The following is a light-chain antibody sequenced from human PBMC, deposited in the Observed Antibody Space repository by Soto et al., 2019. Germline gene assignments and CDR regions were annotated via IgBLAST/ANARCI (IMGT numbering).Light chain of an antibody. CDR3: QKYGTSPQT. CDR1: QRVSSTC. V-gene: IGKV3-20*01. J-gene: IGKJ1*01. Sequence: EIVLTQSPGTLSLSPGERATLSCRASQRVSSTCLAWYRQKPGQAPRLLIYGASSRATGIPDMISGSGSGTDFTLTIYSLEPEYSSVYYCQKYGTSPQTLGQGNKEEI. CDR2: GAS.